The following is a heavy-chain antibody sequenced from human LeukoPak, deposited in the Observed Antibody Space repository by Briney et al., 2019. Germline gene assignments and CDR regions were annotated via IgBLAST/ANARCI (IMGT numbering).Heavy chain of an antibody. CDR3: ARVVGIAVAGILDY. V-gene: IGHV1-2*02. CDR2: INPNSGGT. D-gene: IGHD6-19*01. CDR1: GYTFTGYY. Sequence: ASVKVSCKASGYTFTGYYMHWVRQAPGQGLEWMGWINPNSGGTNYAQKFQGRVTMTRDTSISTAYMELSRLRSDDTAVYYCARVVGIAVAGILDYWGQGTLVTVSS. J-gene: IGHJ4*02.